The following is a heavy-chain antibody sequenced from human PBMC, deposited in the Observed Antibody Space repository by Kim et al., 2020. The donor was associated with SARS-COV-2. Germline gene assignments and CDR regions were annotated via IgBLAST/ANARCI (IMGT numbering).Heavy chain of an antibody. CDR2: IIPIFGTA. CDR1: GGTFSSYA. Sequence: SVKVSCKASGGTFSSYAISWVRQAPGQGLEWMGGIIPIFGTANYAQKFQGRVTITADESTSIAYMELSSLRSEDTAVYYCARVLVVPAAIDPGRTVYYYYYGMDVWGQGTTVTVSS. CDR3: ARVLVVPAAIDPGRTVYYYYYGMDV. V-gene: IGHV1-69*13. J-gene: IGHJ6*02. D-gene: IGHD2-2*01.